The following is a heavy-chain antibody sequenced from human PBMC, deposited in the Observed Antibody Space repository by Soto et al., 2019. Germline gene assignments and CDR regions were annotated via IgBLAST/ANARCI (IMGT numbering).Heavy chain of an antibody. CDR1: GGTFSSYA. D-gene: IGHD3-22*01. V-gene: IGHV1-69*13. J-gene: IGHJ2*01. Sequence: GASVKVSCKASGGTFSSYAISWVRQAPGQGLEWMGGIIPIFGTANYAQKFQGRVTITADESTSTAYMELSSLRSEDTAVYYCARDLNYYDSSGNPGWYFELWGRGTLVTVSS. CDR2: IIPIFGTA. CDR3: ARDLNYYDSSGNPGWYFEL.